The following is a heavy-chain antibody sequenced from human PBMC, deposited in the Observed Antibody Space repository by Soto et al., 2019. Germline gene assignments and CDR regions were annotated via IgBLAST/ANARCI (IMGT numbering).Heavy chain of an antibody. CDR2: MSHSGGT. CDR3: ARVERGTVTTVVDAFDI. J-gene: IGHJ3*02. D-gene: IGHD1-1*01. V-gene: IGHV4-34*01. CDR1: GGFVSSGTYY. Sequence: QVQLQQWGAGLLKPSETLSLTCAVYGGFVSSGTYYWSWIRQPPGKGLEWIGEMSHSGGTHFNPSLKSRVTISVDTSKNQFSLKMSSVTAADTALYYCARVERGTVTTVVDAFDIWGPGTMDTVSS.